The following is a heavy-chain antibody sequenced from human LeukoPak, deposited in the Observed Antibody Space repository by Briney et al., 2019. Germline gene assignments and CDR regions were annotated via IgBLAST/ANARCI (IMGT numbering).Heavy chain of an antibody. CDR2: IWYDGSNK. J-gene: IGHJ4*02. CDR3: ARDCSGGSCYDGFDY. Sequence: PGRSMRLSCAASGFTFSSYGMHWVRQAPGKGLEWVAVIWYDGSNKYYADSVKGRFTISRDNSKNTLYLQMNSLRAEDTAVYYCARDCSGGSCYDGFDYWGQGTLVTVSS. CDR1: GFTFSSYG. D-gene: IGHD2-15*01. V-gene: IGHV3-33*01.